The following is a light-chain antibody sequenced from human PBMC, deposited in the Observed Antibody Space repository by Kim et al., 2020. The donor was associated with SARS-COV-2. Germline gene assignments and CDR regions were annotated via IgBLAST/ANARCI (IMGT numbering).Light chain of an antibody. Sequence: DRATINCKSSQSVLYSSNNKNYLAWYQQKPGQPPKLLIYWASTRESGVPDRFSGSGSGTDFTLTISSLQAEDVAVYYCQQYYSTPSFGQGTKLEI. CDR2: WAS. J-gene: IGKJ2*03. CDR3: QQYYSTPS. CDR1: QSVLYSSNNKNY. V-gene: IGKV4-1*01.